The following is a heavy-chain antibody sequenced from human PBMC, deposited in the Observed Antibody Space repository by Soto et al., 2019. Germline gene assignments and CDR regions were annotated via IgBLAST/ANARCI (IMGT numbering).Heavy chain of an antibody. V-gene: IGHV3-73*02. CDR1: GFTFSGSA. Sequence: EVQLVESGGGLVQPGGSLKLSCAASGFTFSGSAMHWVRQASGKGLEWVGRIRSKANSYATAYAASVKGRFTISRDDSKNTVYLQMNSLKPEDTAVYYCTSSAMIDYYYYCGMDVWGQGTTVTVSS. CDR3: TSSAMIDYYYYCGMDV. CDR2: IRSKANSYAT. J-gene: IGHJ6*02. D-gene: IGHD3-22*01.